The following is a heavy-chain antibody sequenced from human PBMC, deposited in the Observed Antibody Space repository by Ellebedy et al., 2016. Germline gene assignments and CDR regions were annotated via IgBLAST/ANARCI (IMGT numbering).Heavy chain of an antibody. CDR1: GSSFTSYW. CDR2: IYPGDSDT. CDR3: ARRVMTGDIVVVTGPPDY. Sequence: GESLKISCKGSGSSFTSYWIGWVRQMPGKGLEWMGIIYPGDSDTRYSPSFQGQVTISADKSISTAYLQWSSLKASDTAMYYCARRVMTGDIVVVTGPPDYWGQGTLVTVSS. D-gene: IGHD2-21*02. V-gene: IGHV5-51*01. J-gene: IGHJ4*02.